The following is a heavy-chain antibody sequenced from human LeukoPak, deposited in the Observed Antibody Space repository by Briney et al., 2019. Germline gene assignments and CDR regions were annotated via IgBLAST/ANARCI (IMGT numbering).Heavy chain of an antibody. CDR1: GGSISSSSYY. Sequence: SETLSLTCTVSGGSISSSSYYWGWIRQPPGKGLEWIGSIYYSGSTYYNPSLKSRVTISVDTSKNQFSLKLSSVTAADTAVYYCASLVGTIDGGYWGQGTLVTVSS. CDR3: ASLVGTIDGGY. D-gene: IGHD1-26*01. J-gene: IGHJ4*02. V-gene: IGHV4-39*01. CDR2: IYYSGST.